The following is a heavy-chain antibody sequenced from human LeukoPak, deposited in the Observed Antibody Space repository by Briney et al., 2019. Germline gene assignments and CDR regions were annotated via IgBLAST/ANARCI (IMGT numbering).Heavy chain of an antibody. D-gene: IGHD3-10*01. J-gene: IGHJ4*02. Sequence: PSETLSLTCTVSGGYINSYYWSWIRQPPGKGLEWIAFIYYSGNTHYSPSLQSRVTISVDTSKNQFSLRVSSVTAADTAVYYCARHSYSGPHYFDYWGQGALVTVSS. CDR3: ARHSYSGPHYFDY. CDR1: GGYINSYY. CDR2: IYYSGNT. V-gene: IGHV4-59*08.